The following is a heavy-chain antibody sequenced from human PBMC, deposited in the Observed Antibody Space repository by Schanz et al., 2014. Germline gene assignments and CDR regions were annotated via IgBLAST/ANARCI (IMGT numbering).Heavy chain of an antibody. Sequence: QVQLQQWGAGLLKPSETLSLTCAVYGGSFSGYYWSWIRQPPGKGLEWIGEINHSGSTNYNPSLKRRVTIEVDTPKTHFSLKVRSVTAADTAVYYCARARGSNRGPRKYYFDYWGQGTLVTVSS. V-gene: IGHV4-34*01. CDR3: ARARGSNRGPRKYYFDY. CDR2: INHSGST. J-gene: IGHJ4*02. CDR1: GGSFSGYY.